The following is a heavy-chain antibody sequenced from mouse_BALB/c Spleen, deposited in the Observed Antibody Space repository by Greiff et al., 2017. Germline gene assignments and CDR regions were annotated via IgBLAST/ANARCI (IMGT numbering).Heavy chain of an antibody. D-gene: IGHD2-2*01. CDR1: GYSITSDYA. CDR3: AGKVYYGYDWYFDV. Sequence: EVQLKESGPGLVKPSQSLSLTCTVTGYSITSDYAWYWLRQFPGNKLEWMGYISYSGSTSYNPSLTSRIFITRDTAKNQFFLQLNSVTTEDTATFYWAGKVYYGYDWYFDVWGAGTTVTVSS. J-gene: IGHJ1*01. CDR2: ISYSGST. V-gene: IGHV3-2*02.